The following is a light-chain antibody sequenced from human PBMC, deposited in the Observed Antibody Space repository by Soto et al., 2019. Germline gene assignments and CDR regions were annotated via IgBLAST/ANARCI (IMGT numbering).Light chain of an antibody. V-gene: IGKV1-39*01. CDR2: DAS. CDR1: QDISNY. CDR3: QQSYSTPRT. J-gene: IGKJ1*01. Sequence: DIQMTHSPSSLSASVGDRVTITCQASQDISNYLNWYQQKPGKAPKLLIYDASNLETGVPSRFSGSGSGKDFTLTISSLQPEDFATYYCQQSYSTPRTFGQGTKVEIX.